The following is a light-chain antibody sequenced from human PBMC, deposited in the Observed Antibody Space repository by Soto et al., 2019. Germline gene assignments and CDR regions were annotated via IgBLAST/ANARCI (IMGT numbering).Light chain of an antibody. J-gene: IGLJ3*02. CDR2: RDG. CDR1: SSNIGSHF. CDR3: AVWDQSLTGGV. Sequence: QSVLTQPPSASGTPGECLTISCSGSSSNIGSHFVYWYQHLPGTAPKLLIFRDGQRPSGVPARFFGSKSGTSASLAITGLRSEDEADYYCAVWDQSLTGGVFGGGTKVTVL. V-gene: IGLV1-47*01.